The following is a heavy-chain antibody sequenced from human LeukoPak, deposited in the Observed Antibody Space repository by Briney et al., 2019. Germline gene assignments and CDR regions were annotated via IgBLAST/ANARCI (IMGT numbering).Heavy chain of an antibody. CDR1: GGSFSGYY. D-gene: IGHD5-18*01. Sequence: SETLSLTCAVYGGSFSGYYWSWIRQPPGKGLEWIGEINHSGSTNYNPSLKSRVTISVDTSKNQFSLKLSSVTAADTAVYYCARSGYSYGADAVDIWGQGTMVTVSS. V-gene: IGHV4-34*01. CDR3: ARSGYSYGADAVDI. CDR2: INHSGST. J-gene: IGHJ3*02.